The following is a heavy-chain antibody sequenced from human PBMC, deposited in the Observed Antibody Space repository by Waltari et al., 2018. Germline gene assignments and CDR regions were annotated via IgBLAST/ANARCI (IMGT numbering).Heavy chain of an antibody. V-gene: IGHV4-34*01. J-gene: IGHJ4*02. CDR1: GGSFSGYY. D-gene: IGHD5-12*01. CDR3: ARGLPSNRDGYNMNSPFDY. CDR2: INHRGST. Sequence: QVQLQQWGAGLLKPSETLSLTCAVYGGSFSGYYWSWIRQPPGKGLEWIGEINHRGSTNSNPSLKSRVTISVDTSKNQFSLKLSSVTAADTAVYYCARGLPSNRDGYNMNSPFDYWGQGTLVTVSS.